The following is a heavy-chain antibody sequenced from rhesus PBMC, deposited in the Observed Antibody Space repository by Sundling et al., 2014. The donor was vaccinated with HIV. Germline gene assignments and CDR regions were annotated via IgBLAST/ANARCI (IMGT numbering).Heavy chain of an antibody. V-gene: IGHV4-147*01. CDR2: IYGSSGST. Sequence: QVQLQESGPGLVKPSETLSLTCAVSGGSISSNYWSWIRQPPGKGLEWIGRIYGSSGSTSYNPSLTSRVTISTDTSKNQFSLKLSSVTAADTAVYYCARDRAVVVLTGKKSYYFDYWGQGVLVTVSS. CDR3: ARDRAVVVLTGKKSYYFDY. D-gene: IGHD2-27*01. J-gene: IGHJ4*01. CDR1: GGSISSNY.